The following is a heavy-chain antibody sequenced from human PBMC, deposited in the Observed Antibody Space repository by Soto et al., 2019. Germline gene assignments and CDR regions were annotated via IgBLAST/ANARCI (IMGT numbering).Heavy chain of an antibody. J-gene: IGHJ6*02. CDR2: IHHSGSI. V-gene: IGHV4-30-4*08. D-gene: IGHD2-21*02. Sequence: QVQLQQSGPGLVKPSQTLSLTCTVSGDSISRDYYHWTWIRQSPRKGLEWIGYIHHSGSILYNPSLKSRVTISVDTSKNQFSLHLTSVTAADTAVYFCAREDDGGDSLDVWGQGTTVTVSS. CDR1: GDSISRDYYH. CDR3: AREDDGGDSLDV.